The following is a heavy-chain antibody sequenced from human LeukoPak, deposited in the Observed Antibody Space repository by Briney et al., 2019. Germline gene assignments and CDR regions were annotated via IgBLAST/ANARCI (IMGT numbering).Heavy chain of an antibody. D-gene: IGHD2-8*01. V-gene: IGHV4-39*07. J-gene: IGHJ6*03. CDR2: IYYVGNT. CDR1: GGSISSTSYY. Sequence: SETLSLTCTVSGGSISSTSYYWAWIRQPPGKGLEWIGNIYYVGNTYYNPSLKSRVTMSVDTSKNQVSLKLRSVTAADTAVYYCARDEASMAYYYMGVWGKGTTVTVFS. CDR3: ARDEASMAYYYMGV.